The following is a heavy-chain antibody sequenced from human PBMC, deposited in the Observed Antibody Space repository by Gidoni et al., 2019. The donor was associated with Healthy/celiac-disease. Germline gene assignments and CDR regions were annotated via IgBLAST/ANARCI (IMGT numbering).Heavy chain of an antibody. D-gene: IGHD3-10*01. CDR3: ARGRLSKHDY. V-gene: IGHV4-61*02. J-gene: IGHJ4*02. CDR2: IYTSGST. Sequence: QVQLQESGPGLVKPSQTLSLTCTVSGGSISSGSYYWSWIRQPAGKGLEWIGRIYTSGSTNYNPSLKSRVTISVDTSKNQFSLKLSSVTAADTAVYYCARGRLSKHDYWGQGTLVTVSS. CDR1: GGSISSGSYY.